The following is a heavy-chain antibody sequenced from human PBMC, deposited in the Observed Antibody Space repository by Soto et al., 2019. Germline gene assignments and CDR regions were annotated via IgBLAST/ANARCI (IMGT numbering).Heavy chain of an antibody. CDR1: GGSISSNNYY. CDR2: IFYSGST. CDR3: ARQSFYYFDY. Sequence: LQLQESGPGLVKPSETLSLTCTVSGGSISSNNYYWGWIRQPPGKGLEWIGSIFYSGSTYYNPSLKSRVTISVDTSKNQFSLRLSSVTAADTAVYYCARQSFYYFDYWGQGTLVTVSS. V-gene: IGHV4-39*01. J-gene: IGHJ4*02.